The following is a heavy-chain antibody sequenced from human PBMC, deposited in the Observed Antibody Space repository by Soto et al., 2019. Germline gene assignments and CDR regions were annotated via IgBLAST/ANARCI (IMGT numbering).Heavy chain of an antibody. CDR1: GESISSGGYY. V-gene: IGHV4-31*03. Sequence: QVQLQESGPGLVKPSQTLSLTCNVSGESISSGGYYWSRIRHHPGKGLEWIGYIYDTESAYYNPSLKSRVTISMDTSKNQFAMRLSSVTAADTAVYYCARASSSSSAADYWGQGILGTVSS. CDR3: ARASSSSSAADY. D-gene: IGHD6-6*01. CDR2: IYDTESA. J-gene: IGHJ4*02.